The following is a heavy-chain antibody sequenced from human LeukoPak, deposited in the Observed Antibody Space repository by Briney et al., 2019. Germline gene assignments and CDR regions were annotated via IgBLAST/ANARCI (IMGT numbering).Heavy chain of an antibody. V-gene: IGHV1-18*04. Sequence: ASVKVSCKTSGYTFTNNGISWVRQAPGQGLEWMGWTSGSNDNTNYAQKLQGRVTMTTDTSTSTAYMELRSLRSDDTAVYYCARGCSSTSCPSDPWGQGTLVTVSS. CDR3: ARGCSSTSCPSDP. J-gene: IGHJ5*02. CDR1: GYTFTNNG. CDR2: TSGSNDNT. D-gene: IGHD2-2*01.